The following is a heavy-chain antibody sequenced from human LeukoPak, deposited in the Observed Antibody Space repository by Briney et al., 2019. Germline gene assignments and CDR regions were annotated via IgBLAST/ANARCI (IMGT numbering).Heavy chain of an antibody. Sequence: SETLSLTCTVSGDSIISYYWSWIRQPPGKGLEWVGYIYYSGSTNYNPSLKSRVTMSVDTSMNQFSLKLRYVTAADTAVYYCARGPTSSGFHWLDPWGQGTLVTVSS. CDR2: IYYSGST. D-gene: IGHD6-25*01. CDR3: ARGPTSSGFHWLDP. CDR1: GDSIISYY. J-gene: IGHJ5*02. V-gene: IGHV4-59*01.